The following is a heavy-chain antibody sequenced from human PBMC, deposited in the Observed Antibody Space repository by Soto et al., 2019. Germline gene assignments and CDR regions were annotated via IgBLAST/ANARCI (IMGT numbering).Heavy chain of an antibody. CDR1: GFTFSRYA. Sequence: GGSLRLSCAASGFTFSRYAMTWVRQAPGRGLEWVSAISGSGGNTYYAESVKGRFTISRDNSKNTLYLQMNSLRAEDTAAYYCAKDSGFGWLNFDYWGQGTLVTVSS. CDR2: ISGSGGNT. CDR3: AKDSGFGWLNFDY. V-gene: IGHV3-23*01. J-gene: IGHJ4*02. D-gene: IGHD6-19*01.